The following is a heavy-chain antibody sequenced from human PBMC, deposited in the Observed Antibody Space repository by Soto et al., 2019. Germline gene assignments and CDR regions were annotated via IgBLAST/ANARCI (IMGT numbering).Heavy chain of an antibody. Sequence: AASVKVSCKASGYTFTGYYMHWVRQAPGQGLEWMGWINPNSGGTNYAQKFQGWVTMTRDTSISTAYMELSRLRSDDTAVYYCARAEIITIFGGASNKTGFDPWGQGTLVTVSS. J-gene: IGHJ5*02. CDR3: ARAEIITIFGGASNKTGFDP. CDR2: INPNSGGT. V-gene: IGHV1-2*04. D-gene: IGHD3-3*01. CDR1: GYTFTGYY.